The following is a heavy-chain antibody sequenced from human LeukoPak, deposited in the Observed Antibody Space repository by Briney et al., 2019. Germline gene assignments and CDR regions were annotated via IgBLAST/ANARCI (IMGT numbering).Heavy chain of an antibody. CDR1: GGSFSGYY. J-gene: IGHJ4*02. V-gene: IGHV4-34*01. CDR2: INHSGST. D-gene: IGHD6-13*01. Sequence: SETLSLTCAVYGGSFSGYYWSWIRQPPGKGLEWIGEINHSGSTNYNPSLKSRVTISVDTSKNQFSLKLSSVTSADTAVHYCARVGYSSSPPRNWGQGTLVTVSS. CDR3: ARVGYSSSPPRN.